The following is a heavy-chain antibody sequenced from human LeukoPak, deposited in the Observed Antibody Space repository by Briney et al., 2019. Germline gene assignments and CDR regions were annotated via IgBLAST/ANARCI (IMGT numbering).Heavy chain of an antibody. J-gene: IGHJ5*02. V-gene: IGHV1-18*01. D-gene: IGHD3-22*01. CDR2: ISAYNGNT. CDR3: ARVYYDSSGYYYPHWFDP. Sequence: ASVKVSCKASGYTFTSYGISWVRQAPGQGLEWMGWISAYNGNTNYAQKFQGRVTITTDESTSTAYMELSSLRSEDTAVYYCARVYYDSSGYYYPHWFDPWGQGTLVTVSS. CDR1: GYTFTSYG.